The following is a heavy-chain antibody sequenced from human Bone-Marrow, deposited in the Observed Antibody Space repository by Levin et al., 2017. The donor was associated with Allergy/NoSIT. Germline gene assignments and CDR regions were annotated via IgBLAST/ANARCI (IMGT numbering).Heavy chain of an antibody. CDR2: IFYSGST. D-gene: IGHD3-3*01. J-gene: IGHJ4*02. V-gene: IGHV4-31*11. Sequence: SQTLSLTCAVSGDSISNGNNYWSWIRQHPGKGLEWIGYIFYSGSTYYNPSLKSRVIISVDTSKDQFSLRLSSVTAADTAIYYCARDAQWSGYLDVWGQGILVTVSS. CDR1: GDSISNGNNY. CDR3: ARDAQWSGYLDV.